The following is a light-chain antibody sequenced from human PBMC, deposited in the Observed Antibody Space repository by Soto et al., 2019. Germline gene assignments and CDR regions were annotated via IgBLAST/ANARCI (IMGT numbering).Light chain of an antibody. V-gene: IGLV1-51*01. J-gene: IGLJ2*01. CDR2: DNN. CDR1: SSNIGNNY. CDR3: GTWDSSLSAGL. Sequence: QSVLTQPPSVSAAPGQKVTISCSGSSSNIGNNYVSWYQQLPGTAPKLLIYDNNKRPSGIPDRFSGSKSGTSATLGITGLQTGDEADYYCGTWDSSLSAGLFGGGTMVTVL.